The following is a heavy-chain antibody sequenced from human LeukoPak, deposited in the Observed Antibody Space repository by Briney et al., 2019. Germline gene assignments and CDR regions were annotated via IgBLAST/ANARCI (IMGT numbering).Heavy chain of an antibody. CDR1: GGSISSSRYF. CDR3: AGFSGSYFDY. J-gene: IGHJ4*03. Sequence: SETLSLTCTVSGGSISSSRYFWGWIRQPPGKGLEWIGSMSFSGSTYYNPSLKSRVTISVDKSKNQFSLNLSSVTAADTAVYYSAGFSGSYFDYWGQGTLVTASS. V-gene: IGHV4-39*01. D-gene: IGHD1-26*01. CDR2: MSFSGST.